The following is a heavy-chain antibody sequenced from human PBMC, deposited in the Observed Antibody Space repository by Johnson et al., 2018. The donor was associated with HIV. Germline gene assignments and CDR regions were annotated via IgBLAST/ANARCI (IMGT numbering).Heavy chain of an antibody. J-gene: IGHJ3*02. Sequence: VQLVESGGGLIQPGRSLRLSCAASGFTFSSYAMSWVRQAPGKGLEWVSAISGSGGSTYYADSVKGRFTISRDNSKNTLYLQMNSLRAEDTAVYYCAKVQGSYAPPLDAFDIWGQGTMVTVSS. CDR2: ISGSGGST. D-gene: IGHD1-26*01. CDR1: GFTFSSYA. V-gene: IGHV3-23*04. CDR3: AKVQGSYAPPLDAFDI.